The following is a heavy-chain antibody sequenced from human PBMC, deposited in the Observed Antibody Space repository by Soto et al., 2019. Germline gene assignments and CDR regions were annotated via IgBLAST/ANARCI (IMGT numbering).Heavy chain of an antibody. V-gene: IGHV4-61*01. D-gene: IGHD4-17*01. CDR1: GGSVSSGSYY. CDR2: IYYSGST. CDR3: ARDRTVTPYSYDGMDV. J-gene: IGHJ6*02. Sequence: QVQLQESGPGLVKPSETLSLTCTVSGGSVSSGSYYWSWIRQPPGKGLEWIGYIYYSGSTNYNPSLKSRVTIPVDTSKNQFALKLSSVTAADTAVYYCARDRTVTPYSYDGMDVWGQGTTVTVSS.